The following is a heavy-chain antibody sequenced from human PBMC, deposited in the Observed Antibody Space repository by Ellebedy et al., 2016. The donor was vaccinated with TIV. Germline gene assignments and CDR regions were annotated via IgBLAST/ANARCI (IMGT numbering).Heavy chain of an antibody. V-gene: IGHV3-30*09. D-gene: IGHD3-22*01. Sequence: PRGSLRLSCAASGFTFSSYVMHWVRQAPGKGLEWVASISYDGSNKYYADAVKGRFAISRDNSENTLYLQVNSLTTEDTAVYYCARDRPATVVAGALEYWGQGTLVTVSS. CDR1: GFTFSSYV. CDR2: ISYDGSNK. J-gene: IGHJ4*02. CDR3: ARDRPATVVAGALEY.